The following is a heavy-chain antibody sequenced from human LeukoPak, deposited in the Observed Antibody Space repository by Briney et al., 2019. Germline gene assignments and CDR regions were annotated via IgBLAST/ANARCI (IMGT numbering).Heavy chain of an antibody. CDR1: GFTFSSYS. V-gene: IGHV3-21*01. CDR2: ISSSSSYI. Sequence: GGSLRLSCAASGFTFSSYSMNRVRQAPGKGLEWVSSISSSSSYIYYADSVKGRFTISRDNAKNSLYLQMNSLRAEDTAVYYCARDVFTYDFRYFDYWGQGTLVTVSS. J-gene: IGHJ4*02. D-gene: IGHD3-3*01. CDR3: ARDVFTYDFRYFDY.